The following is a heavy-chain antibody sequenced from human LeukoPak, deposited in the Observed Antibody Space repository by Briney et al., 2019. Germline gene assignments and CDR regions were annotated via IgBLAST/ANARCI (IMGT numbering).Heavy chain of an antibody. CDR2: IPI. J-gene: IGHJ3*01. V-gene: IGHV3-69-1*01. Sequence: PGGSLRLSCAASGFTFDDYAMHWVRQAPGKGLEWVAGIPIDYADSVQGRFIISRDNAQNFLYLQMNGLRAEDTAFYYCVKDTRFAVPGPLVWGQGTMVTVSS. D-gene: IGHD6-19*01. CDR1: GFTFDDYA. CDR3: VKDTRFAVPGPLV.